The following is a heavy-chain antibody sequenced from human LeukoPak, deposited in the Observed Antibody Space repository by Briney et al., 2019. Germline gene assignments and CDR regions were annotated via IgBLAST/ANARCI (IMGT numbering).Heavy chain of an antibody. J-gene: IGHJ4*02. CDR2: IYSGGST. V-gene: IGHV3-66*02. CDR1: GGSFSGYY. D-gene: IGHD4-17*01. Sequence: ASETLSLTCAVYGGSFSGYYWSWVRQAPGKGLEWVSVIYSGGSTYYADSVKGRFTISRDNSKNTLYLQMNSLRAEDTAVYYCARAPYGDYGYDYWGQGTLVTVSS. CDR3: ARAPYGDYGYDY.